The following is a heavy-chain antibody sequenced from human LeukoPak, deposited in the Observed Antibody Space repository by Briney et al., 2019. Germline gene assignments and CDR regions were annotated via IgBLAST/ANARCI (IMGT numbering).Heavy chain of an antibody. CDR2: INSDGSTT. Sequence: PGGSLRLSCAASGFTFSSYWMHWVRQAPGKGLVWVSRINSDGSTTSYADSVVGRFTITRDNAKNTLYLQMNSLRAVDTAVYYCARVIYSGWEGELSDWGQGTLVTVSS. D-gene: IGHD6-19*01. V-gene: IGHV3-74*01. J-gene: IGHJ4*02. CDR1: GFTFSSYW. CDR3: ARVIYSGWEGELSD.